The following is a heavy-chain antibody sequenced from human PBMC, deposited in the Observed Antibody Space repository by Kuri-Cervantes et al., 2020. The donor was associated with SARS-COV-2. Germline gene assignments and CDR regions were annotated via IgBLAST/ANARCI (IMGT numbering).Heavy chain of an antibody. CDR2: IKQDGSEK. D-gene: IGHD4-17*01. V-gene: IGHV3-7*02. J-gene: IGHJ6*02. CDR3: ARRATVSYYALDV. CDR1: GFTFSSYW. Sequence: GESLKISCAASGFTFSSYWMSWVRQAPGKGLEWVANIKQDGSEKYYVDSVKGRFTFSRDNSKNRMYLQMDSLRSEDTAVYYCARRATVSYYALDVWGPGTTVTVSS.